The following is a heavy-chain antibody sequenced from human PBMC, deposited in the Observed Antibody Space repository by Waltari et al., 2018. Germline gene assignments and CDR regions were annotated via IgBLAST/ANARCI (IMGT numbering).Heavy chain of an antibody. D-gene: IGHD2-2*01. CDR3: ARDRNIVVVPAARHYYYYYGMDV. J-gene: IGHJ6*02. Sequence: QVQLQESGPGLVKPSETLSLTCTVSGGSISSYYWSWIRQPAGKGLEWIGRIYTSGSTNSNPSLKSRVTMSVDTSKNQFSLKLSSVTAADTAVYYCARDRNIVVVPAARHYYYYYGMDVWGQGTTVTVSS. CDR1: GGSISSYY. CDR2: IYTSGST. V-gene: IGHV4-4*07.